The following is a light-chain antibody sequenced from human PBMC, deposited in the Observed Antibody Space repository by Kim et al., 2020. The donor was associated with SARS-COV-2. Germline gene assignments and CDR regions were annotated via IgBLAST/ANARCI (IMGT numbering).Light chain of an antibody. V-gene: IGKV1-6*01. Sequence: SSVGERVTITCRASQDIRNDLGWYQHKSGQAPKVLIYGASTLQSGVPSRFSGSGSGTDFTLTISSLQPEDFATYYCLQDYSYPRTFGQGTKVDIK. CDR2: GAS. J-gene: IGKJ1*01. CDR3: LQDYSYPRT. CDR1: QDIRND.